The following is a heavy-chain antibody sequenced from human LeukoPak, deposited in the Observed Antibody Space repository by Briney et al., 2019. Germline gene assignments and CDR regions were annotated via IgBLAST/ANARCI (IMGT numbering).Heavy chain of an antibody. V-gene: IGHV4-39*07. CDR1: GGSISSSSYY. J-gene: IGHJ4*02. CDR3: ARTVGGDGYNWRGSKKFDY. D-gene: IGHD5-24*01. Sequence: SETLSLTCTVSGGSISSSSYYWGWIRQPPGKGLEWIGSIYYSGSTYYNPSLKSRVTISVDTSKNQFSLKLSSVTAADTAVYYCARTVGGDGYNWRGSKKFDYWGQGTLVTVSS. CDR2: IYYSGST.